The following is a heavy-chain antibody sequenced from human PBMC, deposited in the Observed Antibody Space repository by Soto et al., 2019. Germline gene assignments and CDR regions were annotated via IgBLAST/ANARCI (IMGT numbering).Heavy chain of an antibody. CDR2: MNPNSGNT. D-gene: IGHD5-12*01. CDR3: ARDPNVDIVATIGGSHNWFDP. Sequence: GASVKVSCKASGYTFTSYDINWVRQATGQGLEWMGWMNPNSGNTGYAQKFQGRVTMTRNTSISTAYMELSSLRSEDTAVYYCARDPNVDIVATIGGSHNWFDPWGQGTLVTVSS. J-gene: IGHJ5*02. CDR1: GYTFTSYD. V-gene: IGHV1-8*01.